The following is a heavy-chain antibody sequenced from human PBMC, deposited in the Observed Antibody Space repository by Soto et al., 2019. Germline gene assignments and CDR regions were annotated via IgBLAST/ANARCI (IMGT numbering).Heavy chain of an antibody. Sequence: KASETLSLTCAVSGGSLRGHYWSWIRQSPEEGLEWIGEINHSGFTNYNPTLKSRVTISRDASKNQFSLRLSSMTAADSAVYFCARAAVKLGATLFDSWGQGTLVTV. CDR1: GGSLRGHY. CDR3: ARAAVKLGATLFDS. J-gene: IGHJ4*02. D-gene: IGHD1-26*01. V-gene: IGHV4-34*01. CDR2: INHSGFT.